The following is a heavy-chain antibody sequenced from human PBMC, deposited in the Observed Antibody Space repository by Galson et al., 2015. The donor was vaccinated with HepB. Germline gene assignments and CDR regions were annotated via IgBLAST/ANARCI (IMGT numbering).Heavy chain of an antibody. J-gene: IGHJ4*02. Sequence: SLRLSCAASGLTFSSYAMHWVRQAPGKGLEWVAVISYDGSNKYYADSVKGRFTISRDNSKNTLYLQMNSLRAEDTAVYYCARPMYSSSWYYFDYWGQGTLVTVSS. D-gene: IGHD6-13*01. V-gene: IGHV3-30*04. CDR1: GLTFSSYA. CDR2: ISYDGSNK. CDR3: ARPMYSSSWYYFDY.